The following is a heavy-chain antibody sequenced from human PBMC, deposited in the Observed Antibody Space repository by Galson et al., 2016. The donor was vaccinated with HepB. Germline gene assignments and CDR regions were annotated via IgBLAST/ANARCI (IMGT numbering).Heavy chain of an antibody. D-gene: IGHD4-23*01. CDR3: TRDRSGNSLYYYYAMDV. CDR2: IRSKAYGGTT. J-gene: IGHJ6*02. CDR1: GFTFTSFA. V-gene: IGHV3-49*04. Sequence: SLRLSCAASGFTFTSFAMTWVRQAPGKGLEWIGFIRSKAYGGTTEYAASVKGRFTISRDDSRSIAYLQMSSLKTEDTAVYYCTRDRSGNSLYYYYAMDVWGRGTTVTVSS.